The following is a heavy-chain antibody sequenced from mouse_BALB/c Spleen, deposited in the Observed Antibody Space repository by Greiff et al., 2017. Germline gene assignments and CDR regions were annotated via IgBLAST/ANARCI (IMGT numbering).Heavy chain of an antibody. V-gene: IGHV14-3*02. D-gene: IGHD2-4*01. CDR3: ALYDYDRIGYAMDY. CDR2: IDPANGNT. J-gene: IGHJ4*01. Sequence: EVKLMESGAELVKPGASVKLSCTASGFNIKDTYMHWVKQRPEQGLEWIGRIDPANGNTKYDPKFQGKATITADTSSNTAYLQLSSLTSEDTAVYYCALYDYDRIGYAMDYWGQGTSVTVSS. CDR1: GFNIKDTY.